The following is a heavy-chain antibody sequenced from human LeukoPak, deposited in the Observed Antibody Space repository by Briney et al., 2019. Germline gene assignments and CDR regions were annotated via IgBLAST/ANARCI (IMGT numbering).Heavy chain of an antibody. CDR1: GFTFSDTY. Sequence: GGSLRLSCAVSGFTFSDTYMTWIRQAPGKGLESLSYISPSGTDISYADSVKGRFTISRDNAKNSLYLQMNSLRDEDTALYYCAIHGGGTIRIEAFDVWGQGTMVTISS. J-gene: IGHJ3*01. CDR2: ISPSGTDI. D-gene: IGHD3-3*01. V-gene: IGHV3-11*01. CDR3: AIHGGGTIRIEAFDV.